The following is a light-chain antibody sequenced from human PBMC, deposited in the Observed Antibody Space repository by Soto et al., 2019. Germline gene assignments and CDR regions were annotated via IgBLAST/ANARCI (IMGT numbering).Light chain of an antibody. Sequence: EIVMTQSPDTLSVSPGERATVSCRASESVSSNLAWYQQEAGQAPRLLIYGAPTRATGIPARFSGSGSGTEFTLTISTLQSEDVAIYYCQQYNSWPPYTFGQGTKVDIK. CDR2: GAP. CDR3: QQYNSWPPYT. CDR1: ESVSSN. V-gene: IGKV3-15*01. J-gene: IGKJ2*01.